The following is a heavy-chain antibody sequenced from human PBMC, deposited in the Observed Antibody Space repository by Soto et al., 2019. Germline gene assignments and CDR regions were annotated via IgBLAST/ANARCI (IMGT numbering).Heavy chain of an antibody. CDR2: INGDGASL. J-gene: IGHJ6*02. V-gene: IGHV3-74*03. CDR1: GFIFSSFW. D-gene: IGHD3-10*01. Sequence: EVRLEEAGGGFVQPGGSLRVSCSGSGFIFSSFWMHWVRRGPGEGLEWVSRINGDGASLAYADSVKGRFSISRDNVKNTRHMQMNSVGADDTAVYFCAREGSLGLDVWGRGTTVTVSS. CDR3: AREGSLGLDV.